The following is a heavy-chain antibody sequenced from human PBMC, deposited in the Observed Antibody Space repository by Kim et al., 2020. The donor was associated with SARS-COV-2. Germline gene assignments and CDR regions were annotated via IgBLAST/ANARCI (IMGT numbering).Heavy chain of an antibody. CDR1: GYRFTSYW. CDR2: IDPSDSYT. Sequence: GESLKISCKGSGYRFTSYWISWVRQMPGKGLEWMGRIDPSDSYTNYSPSFQGHVTISVDKSISTAYLQWSSLKSSDTAMYYCARLGGTGDGMDVWGQGTTVTVSS. CDR3: ARLGGTGDGMDV. J-gene: IGHJ6*02. V-gene: IGHV5-10-1*01. D-gene: IGHD3-10*01.